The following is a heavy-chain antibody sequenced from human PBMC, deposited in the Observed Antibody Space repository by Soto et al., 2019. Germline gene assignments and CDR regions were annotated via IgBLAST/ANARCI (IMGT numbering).Heavy chain of an antibody. CDR2: ISPNGQGI. J-gene: IGHJ4*02. Sequence: PGGSLRLSCGVSGFTVTSNGVSWVRQAPGKGLEWVSAISPNGQGIWYADSVKGRSTISRDISRNTVFLQMDSLRAEDTAVYYCAKDRRYPRDYFHYWGQGTLVTVSS. V-gene: IGHV3-23*01. D-gene: IGHD1-20*01. CDR3: AKDRRYPRDYFHY. CDR1: GFTVTSNG.